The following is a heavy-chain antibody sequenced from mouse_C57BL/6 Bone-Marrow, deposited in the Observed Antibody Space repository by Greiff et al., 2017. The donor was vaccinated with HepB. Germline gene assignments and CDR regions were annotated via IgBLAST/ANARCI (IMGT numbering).Heavy chain of an antibody. J-gene: IGHJ2*01. D-gene: IGHD1-1*01. CDR1: GYTFTSYW. CDR3: ARGPYYYGSSYGY. CDR2: IDPSDSYT. V-gene: IGHV1-59*01. Sequence: QVQLQQPGAELVRPGPSVKLSCKASGYTFTSYWMHWVKQRPGQGLEWIGVIDPSDSYTNYNQKFKGKATLTVDTSSSTAYMQLSSLTAEDAAVYYCARGPYYYGSSYGYWGQGTTLTVSS.